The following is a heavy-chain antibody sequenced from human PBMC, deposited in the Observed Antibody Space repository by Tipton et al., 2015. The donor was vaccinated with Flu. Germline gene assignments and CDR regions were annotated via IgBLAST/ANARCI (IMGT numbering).Heavy chain of an antibody. CDR3: AGDKTGPDGSFQYFFDF. CDR1: GGSIGNYF. D-gene: IGHD2/OR15-2a*01. Sequence: GLVKPSETLSLTCTVSGGSIGNYFWSWIRQPPGKGLEWIGYIHSSGSTNYNPSLKSRVTISVDTSRNQFSLRLSSVTAADTAMYFCAGDKTGPDGSFQYFFDFWGQGTLVAVSS. J-gene: IGHJ4*02. CDR2: IHSSGST. V-gene: IGHV4-59*01.